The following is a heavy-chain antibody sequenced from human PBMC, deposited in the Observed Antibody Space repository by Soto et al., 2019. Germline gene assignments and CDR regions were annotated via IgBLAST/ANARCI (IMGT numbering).Heavy chain of an antibody. D-gene: IGHD3-3*01. V-gene: IGHV4-39*01. J-gene: IGHJ6*03. Sequence: SETLSLTCTVSGGSISSSSYYWGWIRQPPGKGLEWIGSIYYSGSTYYNPSLKSRVTISVDTSKNQFSLKLSSVTAADTAVYYCASAGGSGSISTTDYYYYMDVWGKGTTVIVSS. CDR1: GGSISSSSYY. CDR3: ASAGGSGSISTTDYYYYMDV. CDR2: IYYSGST.